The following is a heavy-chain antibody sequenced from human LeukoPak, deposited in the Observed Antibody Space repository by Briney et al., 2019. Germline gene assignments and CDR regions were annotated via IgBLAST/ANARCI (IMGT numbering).Heavy chain of an antibody. CDR1: GGTFSSYA. CDR2: INPNSGGT. J-gene: IGHJ4*02. CDR3: ARERTIFGVVHFDY. D-gene: IGHD3-3*01. V-gene: IGHV1-2*06. Sequence: ASVKVSCTASGGTFSSYAISWVRQAPGQGLEWMGRINPNSGGTNYAQKFQGRVTMTRDTSISTAYMELSRLRSDDTAVYYCARERTIFGVVHFDYWGQGTLVTVSS.